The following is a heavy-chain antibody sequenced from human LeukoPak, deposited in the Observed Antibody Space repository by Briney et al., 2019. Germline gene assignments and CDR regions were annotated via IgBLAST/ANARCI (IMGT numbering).Heavy chain of an antibody. J-gene: IGHJ4*02. CDR3: AEDFELGLGSGSYYKV. D-gene: IGHD3-10*01. V-gene: IGHV3-30*02. CDR2: IRYDGSNK. CDR1: GFTFSSYG. Sequence: GGSLRLSCAASGFTFSSYGMHWVRQAPGKGLEWVAFIRYDGSNKYYADSVKGRFTISRDNSKNTLYLQMNSLRAEDSAVYYCAEDFELGLGSGSYYKVWGQGTLVTVSS.